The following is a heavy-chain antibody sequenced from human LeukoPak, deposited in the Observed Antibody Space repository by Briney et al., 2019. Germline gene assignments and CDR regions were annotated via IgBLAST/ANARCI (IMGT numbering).Heavy chain of an antibody. CDR3: AGINYYDDSGPIDY. CDR1: GFIFSSYG. CDR2: IRYDGNNK. J-gene: IGHJ4*02. V-gene: IGHV3-30*02. D-gene: IGHD3-22*01. Sequence: GGSLRLSCAASGFIFSSYGMHWVRQAPGKGLEWVAFIRYDGNNKYYADSVKGRFTISRDNSKNTLYLQMDSLRAEDTAVYYCAGINYYDDSGPIDYWGQGTLVTVSS.